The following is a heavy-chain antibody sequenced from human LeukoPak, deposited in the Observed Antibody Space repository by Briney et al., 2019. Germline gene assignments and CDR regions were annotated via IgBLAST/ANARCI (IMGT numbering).Heavy chain of an antibody. CDR3: ARELFDFDY. CDR1: GFTFDNFA. D-gene: IGHD3-10*01. Sequence: GGSLRLSCAPSGFTFDNFAMTWVRQAPGKGLEWVSEITGSGGSIYYADSVKGRFTISRDNSKNTLYLQMNSLRAEDTAIYYCARELFDFDYWGQGTLVTVSS. J-gene: IGHJ4*02. CDR2: ITGSGGSI. V-gene: IGHV3-23*01.